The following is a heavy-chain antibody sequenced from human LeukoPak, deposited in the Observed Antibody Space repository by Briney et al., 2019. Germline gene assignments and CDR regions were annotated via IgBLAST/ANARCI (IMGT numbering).Heavy chain of an antibody. V-gene: IGHV1-2*04. D-gene: IGHD1-26*01. J-gene: IGHJ4*02. CDR3: ARGRIVGAPDYYFDY. CDR2: INPNSGGT. CDR1: GYTFTGYY. Sequence: ASVKVSCKASGYTFTGYYMHWVRQAPGQGLEWMGWINPNSGGTNYAQKFQGWVTMTRDTSISIAYMELSRLRSDDTAVYYCARGRIVGAPDYYFDYGGQGTLVTVSS.